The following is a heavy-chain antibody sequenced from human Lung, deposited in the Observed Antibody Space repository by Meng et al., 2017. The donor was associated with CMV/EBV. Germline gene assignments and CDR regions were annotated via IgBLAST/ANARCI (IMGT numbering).Heavy chain of an antibody. D-gene: IGHD2-15*01. V-gene: IGHV1-2*02. CDR1: GFSFSDSF. J-gene: IGHJ3*01. Sequence: ASXXVSCKASGFSFSDSFVHWMRQAPGQGLEWMGWINPGTKNRDTAEKFHDRVTLTGDTTTGTAHMELRSLTSDDTAVYYCARVVGFCSGASCILDAYDVWGQGTMVTVSS. CDR3: ARVVGFCSGASCILDAYDV. CDR2: INPGTKNR.